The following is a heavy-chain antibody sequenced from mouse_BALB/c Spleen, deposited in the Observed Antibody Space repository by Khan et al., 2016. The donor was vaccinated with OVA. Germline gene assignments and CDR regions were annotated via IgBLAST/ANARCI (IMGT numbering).Heavy chain of an antibody. D-gene: IGHD1-1*01. Sequence: EVQLVESGGDVVKPGGSLKLSCAASGFTFSTYGMSWVRQTPDKRLEWVATVSTGGHYTYYPDTVKGRFTISRGNAKNTLYLQMSSLKPEDTAMFYCARLAYYYDSEGFAYWGQGTLVTVSA. CDR2: VSTGGHYT. CDR3: ARLAYYYDSEGFAY. V-gene: IGHV5-6*01. J-gene: IGHJ3*01. CDR1: GFTFSTYG.